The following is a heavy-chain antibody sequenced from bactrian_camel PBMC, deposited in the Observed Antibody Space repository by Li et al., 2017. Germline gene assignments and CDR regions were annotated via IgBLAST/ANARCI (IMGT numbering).Heavy chain of an antibody. Sequence: HVQLVESGGGSVQAGGSLRLSCAASGSSISRRCMGWFRQAPGKEREGLTLIDRDGTTKYADSVKGRFTISRDNAEDALYLQLNSLKTEDTAVYHCANKYGGSWYGVGYWGQGTQVTVS. CDR3: ANKYGGSWYGVGY. V-gene: IGHV3S53*01. CDR2: IDRDGTT. CDR1: GSSISRRC. D-gene: IGHD6*01. J-gene: IGHJ4*01.